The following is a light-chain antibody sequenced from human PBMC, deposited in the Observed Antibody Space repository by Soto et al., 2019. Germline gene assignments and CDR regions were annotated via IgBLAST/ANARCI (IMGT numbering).Light chain of an antibody. CDR2: GAS. CDR1: QSISNT. J-gene: IGKJ1*01. V-gene: IGKV3-15*01. CDR3: QQYNNWPPRT. Sequence: EIVMTQSPATQSVSPGERATLSSRASQSISNTLAWYQQKPGQAPRLLIYGASTRATGIPARFSGSGSGTEFTLTIDSLQSEDFAVYYCQQYNNWPPRTFGQGTKVEIK.